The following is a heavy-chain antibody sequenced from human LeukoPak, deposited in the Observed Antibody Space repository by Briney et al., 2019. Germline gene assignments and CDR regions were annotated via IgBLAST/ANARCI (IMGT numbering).Heavy chain of an antibody. D-gene: IGHD4-11*01. CDR2: IKEDGSEK. CDR1: GFTFRSHW. Sequence: PGGSLRLSCAASGFTFRSHWMTWVRQAPGKGLEWVANIKEDGSEKFYADSVKGRFTISRDNAKNSFYLQMNSLRAEDPALYYCARDNSHYVEGDYWGQGTLVTVSS. CDR3: ARDNSHYVEGDY. V-gene: IGHV3-7*01. J-gene: IGHJ4*02.